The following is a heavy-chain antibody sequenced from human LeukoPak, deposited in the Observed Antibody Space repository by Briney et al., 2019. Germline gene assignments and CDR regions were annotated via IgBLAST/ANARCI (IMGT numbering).Heavy chain of an antibody. V-gene: IGHV3-21*01. CDR1: GFTFSSYS. Sequence: GGSLRLSCAASGFTFSSYSMNWVRQAPGKGLEWVSSISSSSSYIYYADSVKGRFTISRDNAKNSLYLQMNSLRAEDTAVYYCARTTYYYDSSGYLNAFHIWGQGTMVTVSS. D-gene: IGHD3-22*01. CDR2: ISSSSSYI. J-gene: IGHJ3*02. CDR3: ARTTYYYDSSGYLNAFHI.